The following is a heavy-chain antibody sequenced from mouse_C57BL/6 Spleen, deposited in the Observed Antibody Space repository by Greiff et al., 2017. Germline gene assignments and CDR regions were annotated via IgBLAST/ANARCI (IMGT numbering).Heavy chain of an antibody. CDR2: IYWDDDK. V-gene: IGHV8-12*01. CDR1: GFSLSTSGMG. CDR3: ARIGTIYDGYSAWFAY. D-gene: IGHD2-3*01. J-gene: IGHJ3*01. Sequence: QVTLKVCGPGILQSSQTLSLTCSFSGFSLSTSGMGVSWIRQPSGKGLEWLAHIYWDDDKRYNPSLKSRLTISKDTSRNQVFLKITSVDTADTATYYCARIGTIYDGYSAWFAYWGQGTLVTVSA.